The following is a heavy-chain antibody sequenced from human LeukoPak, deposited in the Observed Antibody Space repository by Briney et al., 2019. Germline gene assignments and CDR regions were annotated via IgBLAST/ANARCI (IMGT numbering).Heavy chain of an antibody. CDR2: ISGGGGST. V-gene: IGHV3-23*01. CDR3: AKGGKWDVTPFDY. CDR1: GFTFSSYS. J-gene: IGHJ4*02. D-gene: IGHD1-26*01. Sequence: GGSLRLSCAASGFTFSSYSINWVRQAPGKGLEWVSTISGGGGSTYYADSVKGRFTISRDNSKNTLYLQVNSLRAEDTAVYYCAKGGKWDVTPFDYWGQGTLVTVSS.